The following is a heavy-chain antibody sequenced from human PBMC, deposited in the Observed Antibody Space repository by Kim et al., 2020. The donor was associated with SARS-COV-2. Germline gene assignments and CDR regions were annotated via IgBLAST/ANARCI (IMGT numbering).Heavy chain of an antibody. CDR2: ISSSGSTI. J-gene: IGHJ3*02. V-gene: IGHV3-48*03. Sequence: GGSLRLSCAASGFTFSSYEMNWVRQAPGKGLEWVSYISSSGSTIYYADSVKGRFTISRDNAKNSLYLQMNSLRAEDTAVYYCASLGYCSSTSCYDAFDIWGQGTMVTVSS. CDR1: GFTFSSYE. D-gene: IGHD2-2*01. CDR3: ASLGYCSSTSCYDAFDI.